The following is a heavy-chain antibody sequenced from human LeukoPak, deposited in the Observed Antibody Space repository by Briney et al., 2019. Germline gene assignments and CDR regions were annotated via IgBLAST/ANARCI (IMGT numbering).Heavy chain of an antibody. D-gene: IGHD5-18*01. J-gene: IGHJ4*02. V-gene: IGHV3-30*04. Sequence: GKSLRLSCAASGLTFSSSAMHWVRQASDKGLEWVSTISDDGNDKYYTDSVKGRFTISRDNSRNTLYLQMNSLKTEDTAVYYCRATAMAAIDYWGQGTLVTVSS. CDR3: RATAMAAIDY. CDR2: ISDDGNDK. CDR1: GLTFSSSA.